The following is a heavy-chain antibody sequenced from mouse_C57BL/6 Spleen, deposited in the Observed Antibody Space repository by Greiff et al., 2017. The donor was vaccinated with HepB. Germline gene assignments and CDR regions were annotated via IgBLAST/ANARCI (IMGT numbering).Heavy chain of an antibody. CDR2: ISGGGGNT. V-gene: IGHV5-9*01. CDR1: GFTFSSYT. Sequence: EVKLVESGGGLVKPGGSLKLSCAASGFTFSSYTMSWVRQTPEKRLEWVATISGGGGNTYYPDSVKGRFTISRDNAKNTLYLQMSSLRSEDTALYYCASHAMVTINWYFDVWGTGTTVTVSS. CDR3: ASHAMVTINWYFDV. J-gene: IGHJ1*03. D-gene: IGHD2-1*01.